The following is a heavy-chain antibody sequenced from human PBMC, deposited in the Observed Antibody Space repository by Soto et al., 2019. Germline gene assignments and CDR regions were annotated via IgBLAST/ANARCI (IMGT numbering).Heavy chain of an antibody. CDR3: AKDVYCSGGSCYFHYFDY. CDR1: GFTFSSYA. J-gene: IGHJ4*02. CDR2: ISGGGGST. D-gene: IGHD2-15*01. Sequence: PGGSLRLSCAASGFTFSSYAMSWVRQAPGKGLEWVSAISGGGGSTYYADSVKGRFTISRDNSKNTLYLQMNSLRAEDTAVYYCAKDVYCSGGSCYFHYFDYWGQGTLVTVSS. V-gene: IGHV3-23*01.